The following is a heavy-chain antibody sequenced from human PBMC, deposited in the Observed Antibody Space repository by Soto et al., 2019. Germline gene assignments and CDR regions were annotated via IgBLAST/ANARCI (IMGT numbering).Heavy chain of an antibody. CDR3: ARDIVPAAMEYYYYGMDV. Sequence: GASVKVSCKASGYTFTGYYMHWVRQAPGQALEWMGWINPNSGGTNYAQKFQGWVTMTRDTSISTAYMELSRLRSDDTAVYYCARDIVPAAMEYYYYGMDVWGQGTTVTVSS. J-gene: IGHJ6*02. V-gene: IGHV1-2*04. CDR2: INPNSGGT. D-gene: IGHD2-2*01. CDR1: GYTFTGYY.